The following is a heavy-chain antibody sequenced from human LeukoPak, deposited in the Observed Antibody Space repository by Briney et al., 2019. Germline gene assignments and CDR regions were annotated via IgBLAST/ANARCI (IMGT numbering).Heavy chain of an antibody. J-gene: IGHJ6*02. Sequence: GGSLRLSCAASGFTFSSYAMHWVRQAPGKGLEWVAAISYDGSNKYYADSVKGRFTISRDNSKNTLYLQMNSLRAEDTAVYYCARDKDGGTTYYYYGMDVWGQGTTVTVSS. D-gene: IGHD4-17*01. CDR2: ISYDGSNK. CDR1: GFTFSSYA. V-gene: IGHV3-30-3*01. CDR3: ARDKDGGTTYYYYGMDV.